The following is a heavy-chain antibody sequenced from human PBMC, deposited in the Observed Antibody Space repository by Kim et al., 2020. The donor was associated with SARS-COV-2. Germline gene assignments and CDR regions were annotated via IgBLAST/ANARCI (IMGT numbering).Heavy chain of an antibody. V-gene: IGHV3-23*01. J-gene: IGHJ4*02. D-gene: IGHD2-15*01. CDR2: ITDSGGNS. CDR3: VKESIGHGPGYLDH. CDR1: GFSFRDYG. Sequence: GGSLRLSCAASGFSFRDYGMTWVRQAPGKGLEWVSAITDSGGNSYFAGSVRGRFTISRDNSKYIVYLQMDSLRADDTAIYYCVKESIGHGPGYLDHWGPGTLVTVSS.